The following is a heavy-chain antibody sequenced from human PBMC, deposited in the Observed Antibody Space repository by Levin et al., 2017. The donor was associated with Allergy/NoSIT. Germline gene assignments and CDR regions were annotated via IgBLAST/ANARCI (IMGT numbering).Heavy chain of an antibody. D-gene: IGHD5-12*01. CDR2: FDPEDGET. J-gene: IGHJ2*01. V-gene: IGHV1-24*01. Sequence: AGESLKISCKVSGYTLTELSMHWVRQAPGKGLEWMGGFDPEDGETIYAQKFQGRVTMTEDTSTATAYMELSSLRSEDTAVYYCATGRSGYDLGFWYFDLWGRGTLVTVSS. CDR1: GYTLTELS. CDR3: ATGRSGYDLGFWYFDL.